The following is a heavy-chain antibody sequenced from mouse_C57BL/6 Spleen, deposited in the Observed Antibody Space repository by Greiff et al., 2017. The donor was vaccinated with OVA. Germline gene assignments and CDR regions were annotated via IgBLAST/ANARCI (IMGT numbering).Heavy chain of an antibody. J-gene: IGHJ4*01. CDR2: ISSGSSTI. CDR3: ARRTLFSNYEAMDY. V-gene: IGHV5-17*01. Sequence: EVQGVESGGGLVKPGGSLKLSCAASGFTFSDYGMHWVRQAPEKGLEWVAYISSGSSTIYYADTVKGRFTLPRDNAKNTLFLQLTSQSSEDTAMYYCARRTLFSNYEAMDYWGQGTSVTVSS. CDR1: GFTFSDYG. D-gene: IGHD2-5*01.